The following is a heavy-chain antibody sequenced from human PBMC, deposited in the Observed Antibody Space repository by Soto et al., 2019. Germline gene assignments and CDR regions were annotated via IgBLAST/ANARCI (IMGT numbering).Heavy chain of an antibody. V-gene: IGHV2-5*02. CDR1: GFSLSTSGVG. J-gene: IGHJ4*02. CDR3: ALSTVVETNDY. Sequence: QITLKESGPTLVKPTQTLTLTCTFTGFSLSTSGVGVGWIRQPPGKALEWLALIYLDDDKRYSPSLKSRLTTTKTSNNIQVVLTMNSMNPVDTAPYYCALSTVVETNDYWGQGTLVTVAS. CDR2: IYLDDDK. D-gene: IGHD2-2*01.